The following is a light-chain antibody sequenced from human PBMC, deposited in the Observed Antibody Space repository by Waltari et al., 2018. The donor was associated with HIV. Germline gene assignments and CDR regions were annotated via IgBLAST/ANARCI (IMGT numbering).Light chain of an antibody. J-gene: IGLJ3*02. CDR2: RDN. V-gene: IGLV1-47*01. CDR3: AAWDDILSGWV. CDR1: SATVGTTA. Sequence: QSVLTQPPSASGTPGHRVTISCSGSSATVGTTAYWYQQLQGPAPKFLIYRDNHRPSGVPDRFSGSRSGTSASLDVSGLRSEDEANYFCAAWDDILSGWVFGGGTKLTVL.